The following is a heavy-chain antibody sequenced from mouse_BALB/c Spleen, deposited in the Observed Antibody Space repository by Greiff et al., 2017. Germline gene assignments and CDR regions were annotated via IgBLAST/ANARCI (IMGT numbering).Heavy chain of an antibody. CDR1: GYTFTSYW. J-gene: IGHJ2*01. V-gene: IGHV1-69*02. CDR3: ARMAYDYVFDY. D-gene: IGHD2-4*01. Sequence: QVQLKQPGAELVKPGAPVKLSCKASGYTFTSYWMNWVKQRPGRGLEWIGRIDPSDSETHYNQKFKDKATLTVDKSSSTAYIQLSSLTSEDSAVYYCARMAYDYVFDYWGQGTTLTVSS. CDR2: IDPSDSET.